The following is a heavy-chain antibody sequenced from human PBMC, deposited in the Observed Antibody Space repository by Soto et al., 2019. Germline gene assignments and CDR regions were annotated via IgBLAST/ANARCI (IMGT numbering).Heavy chain of an antibody. CDR2: IYYSGST. D-gene: IGHD3-10*01. V-gene: IGHV4-59*01. CDR1: GGSTSSYY. CDR3: ARSYYYGSGSYYFDY. J-gene: IGHJ4*02. Sequence: SETLSLTCTVSGGSTSSYYWSWIRQPPGKGLEWIGYIYYSGSTSYNPSLKSRVTISVDTSKNQFSLKLSSVTAADTAVYYCARSYYYGSGSYYFDYWGQGTLVTVSS.